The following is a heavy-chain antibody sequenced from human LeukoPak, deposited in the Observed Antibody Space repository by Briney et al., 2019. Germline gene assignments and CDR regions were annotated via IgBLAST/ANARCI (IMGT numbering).Heavy chain of an antibody. Sequence: PGGSLRLSCAASGFTFSSYGMHWVRQAPGKGLEWVAVISYDGSNKYYADSVKGRFTISRDNSKNTLYLQMNSLRAEDTAVYYCAKGVEPYLWSLFDLWGRGTLVTVSS. J-gene: IGHJ2*01. CDR2: ISYDGSNK. CDR1: GFTFSSYG. CDR3: AKGVEPYLWSLFDL. D-gene: IGHD3-10*01. V-gene: IGHV3-30*18.